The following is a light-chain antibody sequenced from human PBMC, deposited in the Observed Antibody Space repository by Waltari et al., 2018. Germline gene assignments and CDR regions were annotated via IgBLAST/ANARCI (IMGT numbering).Light chain of an antibody. Sequence: VLTQSPGTLSLSPGETATLSCRASASVTSSYLAWYQQRPGQAPRLLIYAAFRRATGIPDRFSGRGSGTDFTLTISGLEPEDFAVYYCQQFIRSPWTFGQGTKVEI. CDR1: ASVTSSY. CDR3: QQFIRSPWT. J-gene: IGKJ1*01. V-gene: IGKV3-20*01. CDR2: AAF.